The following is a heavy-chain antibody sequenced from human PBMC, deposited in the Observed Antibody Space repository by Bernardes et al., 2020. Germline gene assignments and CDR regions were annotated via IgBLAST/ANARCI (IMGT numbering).Heavy chain of an antibody. V-gene: IGHV3-48*02. D-gene: IGHD3-3*01. J-gene: IGHJ6*04. CDR2: ISSSSSTI. CDR1: GFTFSSYS. CDR3: ARDSCITIFGVVTCGGMDV. Sequence: GGSLRLSCAASGFTFSSYSMNWVRQAPGKGLEWVSYISSSSSTIYYADSVKGRFTISRDNAKNSLYLQMNSLRDEDTAVYYCARDSCITIFGVVTCGGMDVWGKGTTVTVSS.